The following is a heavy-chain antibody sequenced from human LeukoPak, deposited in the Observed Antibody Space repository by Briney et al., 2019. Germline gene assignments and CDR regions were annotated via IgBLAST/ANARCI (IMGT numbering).Heavy chain of an antibody. V-gene: IGHV4-61*03. D-gene: IGHD3-10*01. CDR1: GDSVSNGNYY. J-gene: IGHJ4*02. CDR2: IYYTGKT. Sequence: SETLSLTCTVSGDSVSNGNYYWSWLRQPPGKAQEWIGYIYYTGKTYYNPSLEGRVTILVDTPRNHFSVKLSSVTAADTAVYYCARSQNYYGSGDYWSQGTLVTVSS. CDR3: ARSQNYYGSGDY.